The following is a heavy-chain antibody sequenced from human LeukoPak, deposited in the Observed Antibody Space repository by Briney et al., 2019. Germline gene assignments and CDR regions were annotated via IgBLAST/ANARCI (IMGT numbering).Heavy chain of an antibody. D-gene: IGHD3-16*01. V-gene: IGHV4-38-2*02. J-gene: IGHJ6*04. CDR3: ARWGRSGA. CDR2: IYHSGST. Sequence: SETLSLTCTVSGYSISSGYYWGWIRQPPGKGLEWIGSIYHSGSTYYNPSLKSRVTISVDTSKNQFSPKLSSVTAADTAVYYCARWGRSGAWGKGTTVTVSS. CDR1: GYSISSGYY.